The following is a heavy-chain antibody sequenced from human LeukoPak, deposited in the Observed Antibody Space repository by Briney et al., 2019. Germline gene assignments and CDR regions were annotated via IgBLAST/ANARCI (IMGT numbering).Heavy chain of an antibody. CDR1: GGSISSSSYY. CDR3: ARRQSMVLGGPTFDY. D-gene: IGHD3-10*01. Sequence: PSETLSLTCTVSGGSISSSSYYWGWIRQPPGKGLEWFGSIYYSGSTYYNPSLKSRVTISVDTSKNQFSLKLSSVTAADTAVYYCARRQSMVLGGPTFDYWGQGTLVTVSS. V-gene: IGHV4-39*01. CDR2: IYYSGST. J-gene: IGHJ4*02.